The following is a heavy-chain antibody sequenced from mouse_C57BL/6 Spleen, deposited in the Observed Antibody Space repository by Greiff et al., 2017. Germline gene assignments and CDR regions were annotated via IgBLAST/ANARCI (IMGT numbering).Heavy chain of an antibody. J-gene: IGHJ4*01. Sequence: VQLVESGPGLVQPSQSLSITCTVSGFSLTSYGVHWVRQSPGKGLDWLGVIWSGGSTDYNAAFISRLSISKDNSKSQVFFKMNSLQADDTAIYCCARRYDYDEGAMDYWGQGTSVTVSS. V-gene: IGHV2-2*01. CDR3: ARRYDYDEGAMDY. D-gene: IGHD2-4*01. CDR1: GFSLTSYG. CDR2: IWSGGST.